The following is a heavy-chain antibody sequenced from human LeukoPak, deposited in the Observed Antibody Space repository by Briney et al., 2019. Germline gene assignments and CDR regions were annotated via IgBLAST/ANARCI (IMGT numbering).Heavy chain of an antibody. CDR3: AKSVWTTYFYYYMDV. CDR1: GFTFSSNW. D-gene: IGHD2-8*01. Sequence: GGSLRLSCAASGFTFSSNWMSWVRQAPGKGLEWVSAISGGGDSTYIGDSVKGRLINCRVNSNNTLYLHMNNMRVEDTAIYYCAKSVWTTYFYYYMDVWGKGTTVSISS. V-gene: IGHV3-23*01. CDR2: ISGGGDST. J-gene: IGHJ6*03.